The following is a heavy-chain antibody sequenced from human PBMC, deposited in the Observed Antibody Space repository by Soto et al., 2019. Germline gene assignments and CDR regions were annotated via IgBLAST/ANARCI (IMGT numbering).Heavy chain of an antibody. CDR2: ISYDGGNE. D-gene: IGHD1-26*01. CDR3: AKDRYSGTYPTDSDY. Sequence: GSLRLSCAGSGFTFSSYGIHWVRQAPGKGLEWVALISYDGGNEKYTESVKDRFTISRDDSHNVAYLQMSSLRTEDTAMYYCAKDRYSGTYPTDSDYWGQGSLVTVSS. V-gene: IGHV3-30*18. CDR1: GFTFSSYG. J-gene: IGHJ4*02.